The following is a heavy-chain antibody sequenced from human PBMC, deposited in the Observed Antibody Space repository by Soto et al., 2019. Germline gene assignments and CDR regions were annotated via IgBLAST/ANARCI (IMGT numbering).Heavy chain of an antibody. J-gene: IGHJ5*01. CDR3: AIQGTIGNRPNCLDS. CDR1: GFSFTNYW. D-gene: IGHD6-6*01. CDR2: IYPDDSDT. Sequence: GESLKISCKASGFSFTNYWIAWVRQVPGKGLEWMGIIYPDDSDTRYSPSFQGQVTISADKSINTAYLQWSSLTASDTDIYYCAIQGTIGNRPNCLDSCGQGTPVTGS. V-gene: IGHV5-51*01.